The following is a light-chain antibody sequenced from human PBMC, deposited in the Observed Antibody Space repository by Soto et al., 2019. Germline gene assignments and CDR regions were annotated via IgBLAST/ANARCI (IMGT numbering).Light chain of an antibody. CDR1: QSVSSN. V-gene: IGKV3-15*01. CDR2: GAS. Sequence: EIVMTKSPATLSVSPGERATLSCRASQSVSSNLAWYQQKPGQAPRLLIYGASTRATGIPARFSGSGSGTEVILTISSLQSEDLADYYCQQYKNWTPYTFGQGTKLEIK. CDR3: QQYKNWTPYT. J-gene: IGKJ2*01.